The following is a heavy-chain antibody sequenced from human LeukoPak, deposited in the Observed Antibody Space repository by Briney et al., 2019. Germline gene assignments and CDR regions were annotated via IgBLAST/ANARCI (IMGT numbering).Heavy chain of an antibody. Sequence: GGSLRLSCAASGFTFSSNAMQWVRQAPGKGLEWVAVISYDGSNKYYTDSVKGRFTISRDNSKNTLYLQMNSLRAEDTAVYYCAKRFCSGTGCSFFDYWGQGTLITVSS. V-gene: IGHV3-30*04. CDR2: ISYDGSNK. CDR1: GFTFSSNA. D-gene: IGHD2-2*01. CDR3: AKRFCSGTGCSFFDY. J-gene: IGHJ4*02.